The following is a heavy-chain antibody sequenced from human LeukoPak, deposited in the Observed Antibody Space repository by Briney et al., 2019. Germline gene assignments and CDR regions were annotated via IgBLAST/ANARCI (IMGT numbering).Heavy chain of an antibody. CDR2: ISGSGGST. CDR3: AKDKIVTNNENLDY. CDR1: GFTFSSYA. D-gene: IGHD4-17*01. J-gene: IGHJ4*02. V-gene: IGHV3-23*01. Sequence: GGSLRLSCAASGFTFSSYAMSWVRQAPGKGLEWVSAISGSGGSTYYADSVKGRFTISRDNSKNTLYLQMDSLRAEDTAIYYCAKDKIVTNNENLDYWGQETLVTVSS.